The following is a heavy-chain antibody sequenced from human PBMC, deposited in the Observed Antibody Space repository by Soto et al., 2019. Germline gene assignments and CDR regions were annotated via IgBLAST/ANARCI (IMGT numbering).Heavy chain of an antibody. Sequence: GGSLRLSCAASGFTFSSYWMSWVRQAPGKGLEWVANIRQDGSEKYYVDSVKGRFTISRDNAKNSLHLQMNSLRAEDTAVYYCARPGYYDLWSGYYSGMDVWGQGTTVTVS. CDR1: GFTFSSYW. V-gene: IGHV3-7*03. D-gene: IGHD3-3*01. J-gene: IGHJ6*02. CDR3: ARPGYYDLWSGYYSGMDV. CDR2: IRQDGSEK.